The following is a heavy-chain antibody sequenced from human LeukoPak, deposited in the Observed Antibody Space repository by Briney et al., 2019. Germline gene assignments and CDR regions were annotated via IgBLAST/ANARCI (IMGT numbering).Heavy chain of an antibody. CDR1: AYSFTPYG. CDR2: ISAYNGNT. J-gene: IGHJ5*02. D-gene: IGHD6-6*01. V-gene: IGHV1-18*01. CDR3: ARDMIAARPNWFDP. Sequence: ASVKVSCKASAYSFTPYGISWVRQAPGQGLEWMGWISAYNGNTNYAQKLQGRVTMTTDTSTSTAYMELRSLRYDDTAVYYCARDMIAARPNWFDPWGQGTLATVSS.